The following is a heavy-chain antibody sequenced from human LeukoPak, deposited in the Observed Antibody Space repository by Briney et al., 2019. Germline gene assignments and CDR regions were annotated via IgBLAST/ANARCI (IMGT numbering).Heavy chain of an antibody. CDR2: IYYSGST. CDR3: ARPAYAEYSSSWWAY. Sequence: SETLSLTCTVSGGSISSSSYYWGWIRQPPGKGLEWIGSIYYSGSTYYNPSLKSRVTISVDTSKNQFSLKLRSVTAADTAVYYCARPAYAEYSSSWWAYWGQGTLVTVSS. J-gene: IGHJ4*02. CDR1: GGSISSSSYY. V-gene: IGHV4-39*01. D-gene: IGHD6-6*01.